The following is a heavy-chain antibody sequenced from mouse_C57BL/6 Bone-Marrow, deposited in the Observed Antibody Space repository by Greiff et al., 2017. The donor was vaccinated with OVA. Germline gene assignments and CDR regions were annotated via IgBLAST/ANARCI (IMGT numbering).Heavy chain of an antibody. V-gene: IGHV1-78*01. J-gene: IGHJ2*01. CDR3: AGVCVFYDYDDY. CDR2: IYPRDGST. CDR1: GYTFTDHT. Sequence: VQLQQSDAELVKPGASVKLSCKVSGYTFTDHTIPWMKQRPEQGLEWIGYIYPRDGSTNYTEKFKGKATLTADKSSSTAYMQLNSLTSEDSAVYFCAGVCVFYDYDDYWGQGTTLTVAS. D-gene: IGHD2-4*01.